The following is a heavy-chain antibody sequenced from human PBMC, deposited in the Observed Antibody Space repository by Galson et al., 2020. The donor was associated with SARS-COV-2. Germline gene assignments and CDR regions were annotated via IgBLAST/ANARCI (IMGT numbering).Heavy chain of an antibody. J-gene: IGHJ4*02. CDR2: ISSSSSYI. CDR3: ARGPEFYHDSSTYYLDY. D-gene: IGHD3-22*01. V-gene: IGHV3-21*01. Sequence: GGSLRLSCAASAFTFSTYGMNWVRQAPGKGLEWVSFISSSSSYIYYADSVKGRFTISRDNAKNSLYLQMNSLRAEDTAVYYCARGPEFYHDSSTYYLDYWGQGTLGTVSS. CDR1: AFTFSTYG.